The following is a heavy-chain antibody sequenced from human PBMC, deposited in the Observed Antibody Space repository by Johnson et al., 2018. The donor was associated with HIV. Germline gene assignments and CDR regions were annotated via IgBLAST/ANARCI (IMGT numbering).Heavy chain of an antibody. V-gene: IGHV3-9*01. J-gene: IGHJ3*01. Sequence: VQLVESGGGVVQPGMSLRLSCAASGFMFDDYAMHWVRQAPGKGLEWVSRISWNSGSLGYADSVKGRFSISRDNPNNSLYLQMNTLRVEDTALYYCAKAVKWGVDAFDVWGPGTMVTVSS. D-gene: IGHD1-26*01. CDR3: AKAVKWGVDAFDV. CDR1: GFMFDDYA. CDR2: ISWNSGSL.